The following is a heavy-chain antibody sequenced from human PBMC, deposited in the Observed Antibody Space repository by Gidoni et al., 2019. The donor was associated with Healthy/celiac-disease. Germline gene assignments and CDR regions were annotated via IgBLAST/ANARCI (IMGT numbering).Heavy chain of an antibody. CDR1: GFSLRTSGVV. D-gene: IGHD2-2*01. CDR2: IYWDDDK. J-gene: IGHJ3*02. Sequence: QITLKESGPTLVKPTQTLTLTCTFSGFSLRTSGVVLGWIRQPPGKALEWLALIYWDDDKRYSPSLTSRLTSTKNTTKNQMILTMTNMDPVDTATYDGEHRRYGSSTSCVRGYAFDNWGQGTMVTVSS. V-gene: IGHV2-5*02. CDR3: EHRRYGSSTSCVRGYAFDN.